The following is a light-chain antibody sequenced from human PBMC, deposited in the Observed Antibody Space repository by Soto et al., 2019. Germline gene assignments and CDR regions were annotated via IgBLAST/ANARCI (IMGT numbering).Light chain of an antibody. J-gene: IGKJ2*01. CDR3: QQSHSSPHT. Sequence: DIQMTQSPSSLSASVGARVTFTCRASQSVYSSVNWYQQQPGKAPKLLIYAAYHLYSGVPSRFSGAESATDFTLPIHSLQPEDFATYFCQQSHSSPHTFGQGTKLEIK. V-gene: IGKV1-39*01. CDR2: AAY. CDR1: QSVYSS.